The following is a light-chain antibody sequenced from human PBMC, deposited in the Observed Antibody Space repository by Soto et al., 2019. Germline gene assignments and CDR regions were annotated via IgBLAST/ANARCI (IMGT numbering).Light chain of an antibody. Sequence: QSALTQPASVSGSPGQSITISCTGTNSDVGGYNYVSWYQQYPGKAPKVMIYDVSNRPSGVSNRFSGSKSGNTASLTIFGLQAEDEDDYYCSSYTASSTYVFGTGTKLTVL. V-gene: IGLV2-14*01. CDR1: NSDVGGYNY. CDR3: SSYTASSTYV. CDR2: DVS. J-gene: IGLJ1*01.